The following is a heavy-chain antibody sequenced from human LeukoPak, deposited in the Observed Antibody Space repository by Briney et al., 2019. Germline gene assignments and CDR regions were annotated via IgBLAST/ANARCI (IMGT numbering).Heavy chain of an antibody. CDR1: GFTFSSYE. V-gene: IGHV3-48*03. Sequence: GGSLRLSCAASGFTFSSYEMNWVRQAPGKGLEWVSYISSSGSTIYYADSVKGRFTISRDNAKNSLYLQMNSLRAEDTAVYYCAIFKPDYVDSSGYYPNWFDPWGQGTLVTVSS. CDR2: ISSSGSTI. CDR3: AIFKPDYVDSSGYYPNWFDP. D-gene: IGHD3-22*01. J-gene: IGHJ5*02.